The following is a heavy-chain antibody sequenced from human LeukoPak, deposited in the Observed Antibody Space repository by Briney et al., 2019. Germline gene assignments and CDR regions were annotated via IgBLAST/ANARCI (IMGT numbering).Heavy chain of an antibody. CDR2: IYSSGNT. D-gene: IGHD3-22*01. J-gene: IGHJ4*02. CDR3: ARRYYDSSGYYHFDY. V-gene: IGHV4-4*07. Sequence: PSETLSLTCTVSGGSISSYHWSWIRQPAGKGLEWIGRIYSSGNTNYSPSLKSRVTMSVDTSKNQFSLKLSSVTAADTAVYYCARRYYDSSGYYHFDYWGQGTLVTVSS. CDR1: GGSISSYH.